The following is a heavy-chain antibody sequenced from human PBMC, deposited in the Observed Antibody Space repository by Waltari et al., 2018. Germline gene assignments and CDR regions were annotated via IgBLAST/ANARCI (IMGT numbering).Heavy chain of an antibody. CDR2: IYYSGST. D-gene: IGHD3-9*01. CDR1: GGSISSSSYY. Sequence: QLQLQESGPGLVKPSETLSLTCTVSGGSISSSSYYWGWIRQPPGKGLEWIGSIYYSGSTYYNPSLKSRVTISVDTSKNQFSLKLSSVTAADTAVYYCARGVYDILTGYSPTNYWGQGTLVTVSS. V-gene: IGHV4-39*07. J-gene: IGHJ4*02. CDR3: ARGVYDILTGYSPTNY.